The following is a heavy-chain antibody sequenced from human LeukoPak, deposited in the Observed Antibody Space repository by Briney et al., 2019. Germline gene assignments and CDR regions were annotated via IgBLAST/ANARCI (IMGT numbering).Heavy chain of an antibody. CDR1: GYSFTSYW. CDR2: IYPGDSDT. CDR3: ARRYYDILTGYSPHFDY. J-gene: IGHJ4*02. V-gene: IGHV5-51*01. D-gene: IGHD3-9*01. Sequence: GDSLKISCKGSGYSFTSYWIGWVRQMPGKGLEWMGIIYPGDSDTRYSPSFQGQVTISADESISTAYLQWSSLKASGTAMFYCARRYYDILTGYSPHFDYWGQGTLVTVSS.